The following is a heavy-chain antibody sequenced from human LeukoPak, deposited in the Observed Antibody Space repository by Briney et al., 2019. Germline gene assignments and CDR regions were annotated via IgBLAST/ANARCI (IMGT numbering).Heavy chain of an antibody. V-gene: IGHV3-23*01. CDR3: AKGYYYGSGSYSTFDY. CDR2: ISGSGGST. D-gene: IGHD3-10*01. J-gene: IGHJ4*02. Sequence: PGGSLRLSCAASGFTFSGHALSWLRQAPGMGLEWVSTISGSGGSTYYADSVKGRFTISRDNSKNTLYVQMSSLRADDTAVYYCAKGYYYGSGSYSTFDYWGQGTLVTVSS. CDR1: GFTFSGHA.